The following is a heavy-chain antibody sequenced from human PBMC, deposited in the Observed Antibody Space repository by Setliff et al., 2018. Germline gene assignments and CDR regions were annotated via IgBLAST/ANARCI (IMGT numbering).Heavy chain of an antibody. CDR3: AREVGTSTSSDAFDV. V-gene: IGHV4-30-4*08. CDR1: GDSISSGDYF. CDR2: IYHSGSA. Sequence: SETLSLTCTVSGDSISSGDYFWSWIRQPPGKGLEWIAYIYHSGSAYYNPSLKSRVTMSVDTSKNQFSLHLTSVTAADTAVYYCAREVGTSTSSDAFDVWGHGMRVTVSS. D-gene: IGHD1-26*01. J-gene: IGHJ3*01.